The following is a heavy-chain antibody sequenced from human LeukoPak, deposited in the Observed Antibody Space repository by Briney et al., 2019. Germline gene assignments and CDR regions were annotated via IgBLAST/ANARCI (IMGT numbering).Heavy chain of an antibody. J-gene: IGHJ4*02. CDR3: ARAPRWLLPYFDY. CDR1: GFTFSNYG. V-gene: IGHV3-33*01. CDR2: VWSDGTTK. D-gene: IGHD5-24*01. Sequence: GGSLRLSCAASGFTFSNYGMHWGRQAPGKGLEWVAVVWSDGTTKNYADSVKGRFTISRDNSKNTLYMQMSSLRAEDTALYSCARAPRWLLPYFDYWGQGALVTVSS.